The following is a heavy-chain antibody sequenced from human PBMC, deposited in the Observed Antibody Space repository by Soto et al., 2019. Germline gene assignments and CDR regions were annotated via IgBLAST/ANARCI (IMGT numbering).Heavy chain of an antibody. D-gene: IGHD3-3*01. CDR3: ASTPRYVLRFLEWLPGGYYYGMDD. Sequence: GESLKISCKGSGYSFTSYWISWVRQMPGKGLEWMGRIDPSDSYTNYSPSFQGHVTISADKSISTAYLQWSSLKASDTAMYYCASTPRYVLRFLEWLPGGYYYGMDDWGQGTTVTVSS. V-gene: IGHV5-10-1*01. CDR1: GYSFTSYW. CDR2: IDPSDSYT. J-gene: IGHJ6*02.